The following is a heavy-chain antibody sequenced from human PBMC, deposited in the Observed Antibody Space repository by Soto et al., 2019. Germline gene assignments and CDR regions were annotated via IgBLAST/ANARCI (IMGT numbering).Heavy chain of an antibody. CDR1: GVSFSGYY. CDR2: INHRGST. CDR3: ARDGFCTSTTCRVGNWFDP. Sequence: TLSLTCVVYGVSFSGYYWSWIRQSPWKGLEWIGGINHRGSTNYNPSLESRVTISVDTSKNQFSLKLPSVTAADTAMYYCARDGFCTSTTCRVGNWFDPWGQGTLVTVSS. V-gene: IGHV4-34*01. D-gene: IGHD2-2*01. J-gene: IGHJ5*02.